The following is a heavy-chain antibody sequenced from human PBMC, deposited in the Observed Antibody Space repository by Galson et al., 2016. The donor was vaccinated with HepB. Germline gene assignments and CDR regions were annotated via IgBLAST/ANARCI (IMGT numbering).Heavy chain of an antibody. V-gene: IGHV3-30*18. D-gene: IGHD5-18*01. CDR1: GFTFSYYG. CDR2: ISYDGSNK. J-gene: IGHJ6*02. CDR3: AKDRTGGYSYGNRYYFYGMDV. Sequence: SLRLSCAASGFTFSYYGMHWVRQAPGKGLDWVTVISYDGSNKYYADSVKGRFIISRDNSKNTLYLQVNSLRAEDTAVYYCAKDRTGGYSYGNRYYFYGMDVWGQGTTVSVSS.